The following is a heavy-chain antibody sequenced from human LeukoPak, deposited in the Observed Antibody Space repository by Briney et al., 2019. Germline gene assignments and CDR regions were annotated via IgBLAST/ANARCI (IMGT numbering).Heavy chain of an antibody. CDR2: INANSGGT. Sequence: ASVKVSCKTSGYTFTGYYIHWVRQAPGQALEWMGWINANSGGTIYAQKFQGRVTMTRDTSISTAYMELSRLTSDDTAVYYCTREDYWGQGTLVTVSS. J-gene: IGHJ4*02. CDR1: GYTFTGYY. CDR3: TREDY. V-gene: IGHV1-2*02.